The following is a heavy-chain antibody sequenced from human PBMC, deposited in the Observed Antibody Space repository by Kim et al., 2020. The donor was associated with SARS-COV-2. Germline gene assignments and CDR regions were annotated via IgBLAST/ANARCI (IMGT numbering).Heavy chain of an antibody. CDR2: IRYDGSNK. Sequence: GGSLRLSCAASGFTFSSYGMHWVRQAPGKGLEWVAVIRYDGSNKYYADSVKGRFTISRDNSKNTLYLQMNSLRAEDTAVYYCAKERFPYCSGSYYFDYWGQGTLVTVSS. CDR3: AKERFPYCSGSYYFDY. CDR1: GFTFSSYG. D-gene: IGHD3-10*01. V-gene: IGHV3-33*06. J-gene: IGHJ4*02.